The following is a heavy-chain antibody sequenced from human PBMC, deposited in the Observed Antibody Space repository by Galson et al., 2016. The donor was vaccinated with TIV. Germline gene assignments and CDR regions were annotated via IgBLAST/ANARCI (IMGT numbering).Heavy chain of an antibody. CDR1: GFTFSTFA. V-gene: IGHV3-23*01. J-gene: IGHJ3*02. D-gene: IGHD5-18*01. CDR3: AKGYEGFNAAFDI. CDR2: ISGSGGTT. Sequence: SLRLSCAASGFTFSTFAMNWVRQAPGKGLEWVSAISGSGGTTYYADSVKGRFTVSRDNSKNTLYVQMNSLRAEDTAVYYCAKGYEGFNAAFDIWGRGTMVTVSS.